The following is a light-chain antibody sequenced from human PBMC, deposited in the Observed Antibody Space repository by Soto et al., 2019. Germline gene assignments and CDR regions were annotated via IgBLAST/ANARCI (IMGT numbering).Light chain of an antibody. CDR1: QGIRSY. V-gene: IGKV1-8*01. CDR3: QQYYSYPQT. Sequence: AIGMTQSPSSLSGSTGDRVTITCRASQGIRSYLAWYQQKPGKAPKLLIYAASTLQSGVPSRLRGSGYGTDLTITISCMQYEDFETYYCQQYYSYPQTFGQGTQVDIK. CDR2: AAS. J-gene: IGKJ1*01.